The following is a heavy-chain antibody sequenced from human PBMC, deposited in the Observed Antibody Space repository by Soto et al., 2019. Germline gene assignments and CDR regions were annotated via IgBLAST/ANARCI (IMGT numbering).Heavy chain of an antibody. CDR1: GGSISSGDYY. Sequence: SETLSLTCTVSGGSISSGDYYWSWIRQPPGKGLEWIGYIYYSGSTYYNPSLKSRVTISVDTSKNQFSLKLSSVTAADTAVYYCASLWFGELLPHYGMDVWGQGTTVTVSS. CDR3: ASLWFGELLPHYGMDV. V-gene: IGHV4-30-4*01. CDR2: IYYSGST. D-gene: IGHD3-10*01. J-gene: IGHJ6*02.